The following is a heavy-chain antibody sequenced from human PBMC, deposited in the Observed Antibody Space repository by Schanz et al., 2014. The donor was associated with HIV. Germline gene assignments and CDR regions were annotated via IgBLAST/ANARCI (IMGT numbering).Heavy chain of an antibody. CDR3: VGHGSSSS. V-gene: IGHV3-23*01. Sequence: EVQLLESGGGLLHPGGSLRLFCAASGFTFNSYAMNALSWVRQAPGRGLEWVSDIRGGAGGTYYADSVKGRFTISRDNSKSTLYLQMNRLRAEDTAVYYCVGHGSSSSWGLGTLVTVSS. J-gene: IGHJ5*02. CDR2: IRGGAGGT. CDR1: GFTFNSYA. D-gene: IGHD6-6*01.